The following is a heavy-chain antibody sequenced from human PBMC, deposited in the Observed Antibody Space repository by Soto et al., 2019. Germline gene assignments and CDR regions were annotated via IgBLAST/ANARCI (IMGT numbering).Heavy chain of an antibody. D-gene: IGHD6-13*01. V-gene: IGHV4-4*02. CDR2: IYHSGST. CDR3: ARAGQQLDLFDY. CDR1: GGSISSSDW. J-gene: IGHJ4*02. Sequence: SETLSLTCAVSGGSISSSDWWSWVRQPPGKGLEWIGEIYHSGSTNYNPSLKSRVTISVDKSKNQFSLKLSSVTAADTAVYYCARAGQQLDLFDYWGQGTLVTVSS.